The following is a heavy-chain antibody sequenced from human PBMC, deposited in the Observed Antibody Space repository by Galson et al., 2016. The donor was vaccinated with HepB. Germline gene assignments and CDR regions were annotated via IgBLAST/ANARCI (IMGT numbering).Heavy chain of an antibody. CDR3: ARGADDYHSSGYAFEF. CDR1: RFTFSNFW. D-gene: IGHD3-22*01. CDR2: IRQDGGAK. J-gene: IGHJ4*02. Sequence: SLRLSCAASRFTFSNFWMSWVRQAPGSGLEWVANIRQDGGAKYYAASVKGRFTISRDNGKNSLYLQMTSLRVEDTAVYYCARGADDYHSSGYAFEFGGQGTLVTVSS. V-gene: IGHV3-7*03.